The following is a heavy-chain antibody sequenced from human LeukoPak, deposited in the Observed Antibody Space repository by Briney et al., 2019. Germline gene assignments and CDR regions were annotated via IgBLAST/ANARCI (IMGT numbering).Heavy chain of an antibody. Sequence: SLRLSCAASGFTFDDYAMHWVRQAPGKGLEWVSGVSWNNNNIGYADSVKGRSTISRDNAKNSLYLQMNSLRAEDTAVYYCARGGTEYYYDSSGYCDYWGQGTLVTVSS. CDR3: ARGGTEYYYDSSGYCDY. V-gene: IGHV3-9*01. D-gene: IGHD3-22*01. CDR1: GFTFDDYA. CDR2: VSWNNNNI. J-gene: IGHJ4*02.